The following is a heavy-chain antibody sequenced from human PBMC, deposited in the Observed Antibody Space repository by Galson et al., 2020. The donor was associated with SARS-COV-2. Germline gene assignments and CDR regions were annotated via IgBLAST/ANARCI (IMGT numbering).Heavy chain of an antibody. Sequence: NSGGSLRLSCAASGFTLSDHYMSWVRQAPGMGLEWILYISGSGTDISYGDSVRGRFTISRDNARNSLYLQMNGLRGEDTAVYYCARNSGRTGSDYWGQGILVTVSS. CDR2: ISGSGTDI. CDR3: ARNSGRTGSDY. V-gene: IGHV3-11*01. D-gene: IGHD1-26*01. J-gene: IGHJ4*02. CDR1: GFTLSDHY.